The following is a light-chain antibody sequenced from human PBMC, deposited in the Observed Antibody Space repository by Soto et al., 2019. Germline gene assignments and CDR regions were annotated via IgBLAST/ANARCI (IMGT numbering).Light chain of an antibody. Sequence: EIVMTHSPATLSVSPGERATISCRASQSVSSNLAWYQQKPGQAPRLLIYGASTRATGIPARFSGSGSGTEFTLTISSLQSEDFAVYYCQQYNNWPQTFGQGTKV. CDR1: QSVSSN. CDR3: QQYNNWPQT. CDR2: GAS. V-gene: IGKV3-15*01. J-gene: IGKJ1*01.